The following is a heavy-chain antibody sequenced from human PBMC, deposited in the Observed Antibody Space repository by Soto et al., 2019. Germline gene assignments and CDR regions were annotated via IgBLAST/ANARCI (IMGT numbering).Heavy chain of an antibody. CDR1: VASVSSKTAA. V-gene: IGHV6-1*01. D-gene: IGHD2-2*01. Sequence: SHILSLTCGISVASVSSKTAASNWIRQSPSRGLEWLGRTYYRSKWYNDYAVSVKSRITINPDTSKNQFSLQLNAVTPEDTAVQYCGTFLSTTSPDVWRPGTTVTVSS. J-gene: IGHJ6*02. CDR3: GTFLSTTSPDV. CDR2: TYYRSKWYN.